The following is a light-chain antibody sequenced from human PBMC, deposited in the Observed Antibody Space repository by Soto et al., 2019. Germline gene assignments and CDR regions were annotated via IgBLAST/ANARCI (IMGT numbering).Light chain of an antibody. CDR2: EVS. Sequence: QSVLTQPASVSGSPGQSITISCTGTSSDVGGYNYVSWYQQHPGKAPKLMIYEVSNRPSGVSTRFSGSKSGNTASLTISGLQAEDEADYSCCSYATGATWVFGGGTKLTVL. V-gene: IGLV2-14*01. CDR3: CSYATGATWV. J-gene: IGLJ3*02. CDR1: SSDVGGYNY.